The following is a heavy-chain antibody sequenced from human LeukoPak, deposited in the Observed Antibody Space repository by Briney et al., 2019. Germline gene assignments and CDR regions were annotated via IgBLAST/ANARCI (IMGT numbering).Heavy chain of an antibody. CDR1: GYSFTSYW. CDR3: ARHYDYYVSGSYYTPDY. Sequence: GESLKISCKGSGYSFTSYWIGWVRQMPGRGLEWMGIIYPGDSDTRYSPSFQGQVTISADKSISTAYLQWSSLKASDTAMYYCARHYDYYVSGSYYTPDYWGRGTLVTVSS. J-gene: IGHJ4*02. V-gene: IGHV5-51*01. CDR2: IYPGDSDT. D-gene: IGHD3-10*01.